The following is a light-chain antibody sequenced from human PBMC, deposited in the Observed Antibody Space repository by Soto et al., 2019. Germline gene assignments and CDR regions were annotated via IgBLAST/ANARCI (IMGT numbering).Light chain of an antibody. Sequence: DIVMTQSPLSLPVTPGEPASISCRSSQSLLHSNGYNYLDWYVQKPGQSPQLLISLGSNRASGVPDRFSGSGSGTDFTLKISRVEAEDAGVYYCMQALQTPRTFGQGTKLEIK. J-gene: IGKJ2*01. V-gene: IGKV2-28*01. CDR2: LGS. CDR3: MQALQTPRT. CDR1: QSLLHSNGYNY.